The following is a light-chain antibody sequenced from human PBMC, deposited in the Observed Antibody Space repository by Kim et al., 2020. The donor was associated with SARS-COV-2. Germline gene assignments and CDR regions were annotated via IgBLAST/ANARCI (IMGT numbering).Light chain of an antibody. V-gene: IGLV3-1*01. Sequence: SYELTQPLSVSVSPGQTASITCSGDKLGEKYACWYQQKPGQSPVLVIYQDNNRPSGIPERFSGSNSGNTANLTISGTQAMDEADYYCQTWDSSTVVFGGG. J-gene: IGLJ2*01. CDR2: QDN. CDR3: QTWDSSTVV. CDR1: KLGEKY.